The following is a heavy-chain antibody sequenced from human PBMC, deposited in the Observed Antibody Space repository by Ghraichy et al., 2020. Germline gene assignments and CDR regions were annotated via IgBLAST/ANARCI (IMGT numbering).Heavy chain of an antibody. Sequence: GESLNISCKGSGYSFTSYWIGWVRQMPGKGLEWMGIIYPGDSDTRYSPYFQGQVTISADKSISTAYLQWCSLKASDTAMYYCASHYDFGDYYYGMDVWGQGTTITVSS. CDR3: ASHYDFGDYYYGMDV. V-gene: IGHV5-51*01. D-gene: IGHD3-3*01. J-gene: IGHJ6*02. CDR2: IYPGDSDT. CDR1: GYSFTSYW.